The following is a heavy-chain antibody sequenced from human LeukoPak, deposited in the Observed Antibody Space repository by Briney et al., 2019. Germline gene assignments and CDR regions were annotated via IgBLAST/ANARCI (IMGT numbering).Heavy chain of an antibody. Sequence: SGTLSLTCTVSGGSITTSRYYWGWIRQPPGKGLEWIGSMYYSGSTYYSPSLKSRVTISVDRSKNKFSLSLSSVTAPDTAVYYCASHHTILYYFDYWGQGTLVTVSS. CDR2: MYYSGST. D-gene: IGHD3-3*01. CDR3: ASHHTILYYFDY. J-gene: IGHJ4*02. V-gene: IGHV4-39*01. CDR1: GGSITTSRYY.